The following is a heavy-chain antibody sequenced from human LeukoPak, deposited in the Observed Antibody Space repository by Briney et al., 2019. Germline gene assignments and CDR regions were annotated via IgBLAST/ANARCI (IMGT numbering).Heavy chain of an antibody. Sequence: SQTLSLTCTVSGGSISSGSYYWSWIRQPAGKGLEWIGSIYYSGSTYYNPSLKSRVTISVDTSKNQFSLKLSSVTAADTAVYYCARDFGYSGYVAAYWGQGTLVTVSS. V-gene: IGHV4-39*07. CDR1: GGSISSGSYY. CDR2: IYYSGST. J-gene: IGHJ4*02. D-gene: IGHD5-12*01. CDR3: ARDFGYSGYVAAY.